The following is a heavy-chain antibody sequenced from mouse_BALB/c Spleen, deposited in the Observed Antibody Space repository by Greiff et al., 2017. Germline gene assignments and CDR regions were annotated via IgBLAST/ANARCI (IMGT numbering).Heavy chain of an antibody. CDR1: GFTFSSYG. CDR2: ISSGGGST. CDR3: ARQGSTPAWFAY. J-gene: IGHJ3*01. Sequence: EVKLMESGGDLVKPGGSLKLSCAASGFTFSSYGMSWVRQTPDKRLEWVATISSGGGSTYYPDTVKGRFTISRDNAKNTLYLQMSSLKSEDTAMYYCARQGSTPAWFAYWGQGTLVTVSA. D-gene: IGHD2-1*01. V-gene: IGHV5-6*01.